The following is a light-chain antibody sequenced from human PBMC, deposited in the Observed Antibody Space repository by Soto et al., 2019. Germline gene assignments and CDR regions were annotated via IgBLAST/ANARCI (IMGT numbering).Light chain of an antibody. J-gene: IGKJ2*01. CDR2: GAS. CDR3: QQYGNSPPNT. V-gene: IGKV3-20*01. Sequence: EIVLTQSPGTLSLSPGERATLSCRASQSVSSKYLAWYQQKPGQAPRLLIYGASSRATGIPDRFSGSGSGTDFTLTISRLEPEDFAVYFCQQYGNSPPNTFGQGTKVDIK. CDR1: QSVSSKY.